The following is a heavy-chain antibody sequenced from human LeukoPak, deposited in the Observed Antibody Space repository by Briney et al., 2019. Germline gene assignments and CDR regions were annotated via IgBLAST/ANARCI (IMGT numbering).Heavy chain of an antibody. V-gene: IGHV4-59*01. J-gene: IGHJ3*02. Sequence: SETLSLTCTVSGDSISTYYWSWIRQPPGMGLEWIGYIYNSGSTDYNPSLKSRVTISVDMSKNQFSLKLYSVTAADTAVYYCARVRMRAVATDAFDIWGQGTMVTVSS. CDR2: IYNSGST. CDR1: GDSISTYY. D-gene: IGHD6-19*01. CDR3: ARVRMRAVATDAFDI.